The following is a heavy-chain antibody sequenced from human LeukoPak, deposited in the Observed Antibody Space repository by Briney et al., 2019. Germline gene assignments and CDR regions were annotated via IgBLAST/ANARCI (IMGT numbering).Heavy chain of an antibody. Sequence: PGGSLRLSCAASGFTFSGSAMHWVRQASGKGLEWVGRIRSKANSYATAYAASVTGRVTISRDASKNTAYLQMNSLKTEDTAVYYCTRLAYYDFWSGSPDAFDIWGQGTMVTVSS. CDR3: TRLAYYDFWSGSPDAFDI. CDR2: IRSKANSYAT. D-gene: IGHD3-3*01. CDR1: GFTFSGSA. V-gene: IGHV3-73*01. J-gene: IGHJ3*02.